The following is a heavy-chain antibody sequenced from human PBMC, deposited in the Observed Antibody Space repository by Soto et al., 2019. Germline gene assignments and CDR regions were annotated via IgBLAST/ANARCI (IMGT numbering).Heavy chain of an antibody. CDR2: IYYSGST. J-gene: IGHJ5*02. CDR1: GGSISSGDYY. CDR3: ARAGITIVRGVLFDT. Sequence: SETLSLTCTVSGGSISSGDYYWSWIRQPPGKGLEWIGYIYYSGSTCYNPSLKSRVTISVDTSKNQFSLKLSSVTAADTAVYYCARAGITIVRGVLFDTWGQGTLVTVSS. V-gene: IGHV4-30-4*01. D-gene: IGHD3-10*01.